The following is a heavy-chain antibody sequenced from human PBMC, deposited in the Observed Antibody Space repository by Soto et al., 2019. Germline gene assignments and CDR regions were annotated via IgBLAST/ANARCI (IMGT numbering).Heavy chain of an antibody. D-gene: IGHD1-26*01. CDR3: ARDPSGSYFPWFDP. CDR1: GYTFTSYD. Sequence: ASVKVSCKASGYTFTSYDINWVRQAAGQGLEWMGWMNPNSGNTGYAQKFQGRVTMTRNTSIGTAYMELSSLRSEDTAVYYCARDPSGSYFPWFDPWGQGNLVTVSS. J-gene: IGHJ5*02. CDR2: MNPNSGNT. V-gene: IGHV1-8*01.